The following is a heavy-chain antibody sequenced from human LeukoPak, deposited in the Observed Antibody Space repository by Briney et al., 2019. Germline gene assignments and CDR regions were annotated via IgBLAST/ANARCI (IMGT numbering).Heavy chain of an antibody. CDR3: ARGLNYYDSSGYYRPGQFDY. CDR1: GGSISSGSYS. J-gene: IGHJ4*02. D-gene: IGHD3-22*01. CDR2: IYHSGST. V-gene: IGHV4-30-2*01. Sequence: SETLSLTCAVSGGSISSGSYSWSWIRQPPGKGLEWIGYIYHSGSTYYNPSLKSRVTISVDRPKNQFSLKLSSVTAADTAVYYCARGLNYYDSSGYYRPGQFDYWGQGTLVTVSS.